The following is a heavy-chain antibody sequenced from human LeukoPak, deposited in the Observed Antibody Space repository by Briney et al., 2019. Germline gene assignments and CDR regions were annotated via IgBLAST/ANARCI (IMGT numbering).Heavy chain of an antibody. CDR2: ISSDGSST. CDR1: GFTFSSYW. Sequence: GGSLRLSCAASGFTFSSYWMHWVRHAPGKGLVWVSRISSDGSSTNYADSVMGRFTVSRDNAENTLFLQMNSLRAEATAVYYCATLGSYFDYWGQGTLVTVSP. V-gene: IGHV3-74*01. J-gene: IGHJ4*02. CDR3: ATLGSYFDY. D-gene: IGHD3-10*01.